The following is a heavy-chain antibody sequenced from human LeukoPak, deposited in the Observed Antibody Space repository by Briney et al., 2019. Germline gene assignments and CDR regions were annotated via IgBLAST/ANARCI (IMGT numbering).Heavy chain of an antibody. J-gene: IGHJ4*02. Sequence: PGGSLRLSCAASGFTFSSYGMHWVRQAPGKGLEWVAVISYDGSNKYYADSVKGRFTISRDNSKNTLYLQMNSLRAEDTAVYYCAKSDLGYCSGGSCYNDYWGQGTLVTVSS. D-gene: IGHD2-15*01. CDR3: AKSDLGYCSGGSCYNDY. V-gene: IGHV3-30*18. CDR1: GFTFSSYG. CDR2: ISYDGSNK.